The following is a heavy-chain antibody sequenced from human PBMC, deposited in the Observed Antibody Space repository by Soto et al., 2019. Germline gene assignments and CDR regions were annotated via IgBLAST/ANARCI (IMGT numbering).Heavy chain of an antibody. CDR1: GGSINTATHS. D-gene: IGHD4-4*01. V-gene: IGHV4-30-2*01. Sequence: QLQLQESGSGLVKPSQTLSLTCAVSGGSINTATHSWSWIRQPPGKGLEWIGYIYHSGSTYYNPSVKSRVTISIDKSTNHFSLRLSSVTAADTAVYYCARGGGVTTTGDDYWGQGILVTVSS. J-gene: IGHJ4*02. CDR2: IYHSGST. CDR3: ARGGGVTTTGDDY.